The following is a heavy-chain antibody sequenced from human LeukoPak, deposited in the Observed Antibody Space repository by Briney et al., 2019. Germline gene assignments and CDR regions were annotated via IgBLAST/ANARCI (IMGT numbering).Heavy chain of an antibody. CDR3: ARGGEYSSAPFDY. CDR2: INHSGST. D-gene: IGHD5-18*01. V-gene: IGHV4-34*01. Sequence: SETLSLTCAVYGGFFSGYYWSWIRQPPGKGLEWIGEINHSGSTNYNPSLKSRVTISVDTSKNQFSLKLSSVTAADTAVYYCARGGEYSSAPFDYWGQGTLVTVSS. J-gene: IGHJ4*02. CDR1: GGFFSGYY.